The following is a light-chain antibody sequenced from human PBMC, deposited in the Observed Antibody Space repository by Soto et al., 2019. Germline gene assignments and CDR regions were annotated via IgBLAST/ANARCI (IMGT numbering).Light chain of an antibody. V-gene: IGKV3-20*01. CDR2: GAS. CDR3: QQYASSPWT. CDR1: QTIRSNY. Sequence: ETVLTQSPGTLSLSPGERATLSCRASQTIRSNYLAWYRQTPGQSPRLLIYGASNRATGIADRFSGSGSGTDFTLIISRLEPEDFALYYCQQYASSPWTFGQGTKVDIK. J-gene: IGKJ1*01.